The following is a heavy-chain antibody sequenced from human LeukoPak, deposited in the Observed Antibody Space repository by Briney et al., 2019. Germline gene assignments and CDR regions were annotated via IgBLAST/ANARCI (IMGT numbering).Heavy chain of an antibody. CDR2: INHSGST. J-gene: IGHJ2*01. CDR1: GGSFSGYY. CDR3: AGIGYSYGPYWYFDL. D-gene: IGHD5-18*01. V-gene: IGHV4-34*01. Sequence: SETLSLTCAVYGGSFSGYYWSWIRQPPGKGLEWIGEINHSGSTNYNPSLKSRVTISVDTSKNQFSLKLSSVTAADTAVYYCAGIGYSYGPYWYFDLWGRGTLVTVSS.